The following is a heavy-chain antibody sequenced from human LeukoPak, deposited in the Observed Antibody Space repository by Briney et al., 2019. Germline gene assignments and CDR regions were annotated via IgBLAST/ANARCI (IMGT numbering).Heavy chain of an antibody. CDR1: GFTFNSYA. Sequence: GGSLRLSCAASGFTFNSYAMTWVRQAPGKGLEWVSLISDSGGRIYYADSVKGRFTISRDNAKNSLYLQMNSLRAEDTAVYYCARQLSSTDIDYWGQGTLVTVSS. CDR3: ARQLSSTDIDY. V-gene: IGHV3-23*01. D-gene: IGHD5-24*01. J-gene: IGHJ4*02. CDR2: ISDSGGRI.